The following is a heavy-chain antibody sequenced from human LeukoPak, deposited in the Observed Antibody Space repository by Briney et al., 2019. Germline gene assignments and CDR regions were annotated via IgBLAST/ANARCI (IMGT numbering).Heavy chain of an antibody. D-gene: IGHD3-10*01. Sequence: SETLSLTCAVYGGSFSGYYWSWIRQPPGTGLEWIGEIDHSGSTNYNPSLKSRVTISVDTSKSQFSLKLSSVTAADTAVYYCARGKLRQMVRGVDRKYYYYGMDVWGQGTTVTVSS. CDR3: ARGKLRQMVRGVDRKYYYYGMDV. J-gene: IGHJ6*02. CDR1: GGSFSGYY. V-gene: IGHV4-34*01. CDR2: IDHSGST.